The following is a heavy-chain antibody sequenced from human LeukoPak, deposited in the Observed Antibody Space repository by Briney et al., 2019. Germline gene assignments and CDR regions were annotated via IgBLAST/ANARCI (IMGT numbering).Heavy chain of an antibody. V-gene: IGHV3-23*01. Sequence: ETLSLTCTVSGGSISSGSYYWSWIRQPPGKGLEWVSTISGNGGSTYYADSVKGRFTISRDNSKNTLYLHLHSLRGEDTAVYHCAKDGLWFGESQYYFDYWGQGTLVTVSS. CDR2: ISGNGGST. J-gene: IGHJ4*02. CDR3: AKDGLWFGESQYYFDY. CDR1: GGSISSGSYY. D-gene: IGHD3-10*01.